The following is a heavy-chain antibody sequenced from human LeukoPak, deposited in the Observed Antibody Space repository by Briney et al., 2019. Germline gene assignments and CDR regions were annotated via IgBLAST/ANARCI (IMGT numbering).Heavy chain of an antibody. CDR1: GGSFSGYY. CDR3: ARGVDTAMVSEFDY. D-gene: IGHD5-18*01. J-gene: IGHJ4*02. Sequence: SETLSLTCAVYGGSFSGYYWSWIRQPPGKGLEWIGEINHSGSNNYNPSLKSRVTISVDTSKNQFSLKLSSVTAADTAVYYCARGVDTAMVSEFDYWGQGTLVTVSS. CDR2: INHSGSN. V-gene: IGHV4-34*01.